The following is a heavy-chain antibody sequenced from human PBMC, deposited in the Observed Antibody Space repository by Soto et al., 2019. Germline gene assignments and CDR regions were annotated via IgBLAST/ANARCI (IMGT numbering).Heavy chain of an antibody. Sequence: QLQLQESGPGLVKPSETLSLSCTVSGGSITSSFYWGWIRQPPGKGLEWIGSIYGTGNTYYNPSLKGRVTISADTSKNQFSRNLISVTAADTAVYYCRSSSRYSTDVWGQGAKVTVSS. CDR1: GGSITSSFY. V-gene: IGHV4-39*01. CDR3: RSSSRYSTDV. CDR2: IYGTGNT. D-gene: IGHD6-13*01. J-gene: IGHJ6*02.